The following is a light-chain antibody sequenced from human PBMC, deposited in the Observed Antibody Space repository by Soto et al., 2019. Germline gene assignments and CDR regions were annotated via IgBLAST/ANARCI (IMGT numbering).Light chain of an antibody. CDR3: QQSYSTIT. CDR2: AAS. V-gene: IGKV1-39*01. CDR1: QSISMY. Sequence: DIQMTQSPSSLSASVGDRVTNTCRASQSISMYLNWYQQKPGKAPKLLIYAASSLQSGVPSRFSGSGSGTDFTLTISSLQPEDFASYYCQQSYSTITFGQGTRLEVK. J-gene: IGKJ5*01.